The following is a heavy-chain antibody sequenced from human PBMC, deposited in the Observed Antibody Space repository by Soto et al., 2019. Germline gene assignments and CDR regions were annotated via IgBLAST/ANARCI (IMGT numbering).Heavy chain of an antibody. D-gene: IGHD2-2*01. J-gene: IGHJ6*03. CDR1: GGSFSGYY. CDR3: ARARNYQLLHYYYYYMDV. V-gene: IGHV4-34*01. CDR2: INHSGST. Sequence: QVQLQQWGAGLLKPSETLSLTCAVYGGSFSGYYWSWIRQPPGKELEWIGEINHSGSTNYNPSLKSRVTISVDTSKNQFSLKLSSVTAADTAVYYCARARNYQLLHYYYYYMDVWGKGTTVTVSS.